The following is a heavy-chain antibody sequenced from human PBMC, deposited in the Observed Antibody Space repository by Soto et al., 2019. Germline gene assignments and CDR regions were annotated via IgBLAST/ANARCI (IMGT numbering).Heavy chain of an antibody. CDR3: ASTDTTSWYWFDP. D-gene: IGHD6-13*01. Sequence: QVTVKESGPVLVKPTETLTLTCTVSAFSLSNAALGVSWIRQPPGKALEWLAHIFSNDEKSYSTSLKSRIATSXDXXKSQVVLTMTNIDPVDTATYYRASTDTTSWYWFDPWGHGTLVTVSS. CDR1: AFSLSNAALG. CDR2: IFSNDEK. J-gene: IGHJ5*02. V-gene: IGHV2-26*04.